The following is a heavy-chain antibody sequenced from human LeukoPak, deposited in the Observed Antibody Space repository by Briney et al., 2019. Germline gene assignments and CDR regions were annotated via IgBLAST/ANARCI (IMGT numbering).Heavy chain of an antibody. CDR3: ARDSHRYCSSTSCPSRDYYMDV. CDR2: TYYSGST. D-gene: IGHD2-2*01. CDR1: GGSISSSSYY. J-gene: IGHJ6*03. Sequence: PSETLSLTCSVSGGSISSSSYYWGWIRQPPGKGLEWIGNTYYSGSTYYNPSLKSRVTISVDTSKNQFSLKLSSVTAADTAVYYCARDSHRYCSSTSCPSRDYYMDVWGKGTTVTVSS. V-gene: IGHV4-39*07.